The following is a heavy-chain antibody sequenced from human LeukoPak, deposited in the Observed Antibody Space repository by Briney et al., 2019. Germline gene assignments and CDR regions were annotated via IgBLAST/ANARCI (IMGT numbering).Heavy chain of an antibody. Sequence: AGSLRLSCAASGFTFNNVAMSWVRQAPGQGLEWVSSISNDGGGTQYADSVRGRFTISRDNSRNTLYVEMNSLRAEDTAKYYCAKNTPRGYDFDSWGQGALVGVCS. D-gene: IGHD5-12*01. CDR2: ISNDGGGT. CDR1: GFTFNNVA. J-gene: IGHJ5*01. CDR3: AKNTPRGYDFDS. V-gene: IGHV3-23*01.